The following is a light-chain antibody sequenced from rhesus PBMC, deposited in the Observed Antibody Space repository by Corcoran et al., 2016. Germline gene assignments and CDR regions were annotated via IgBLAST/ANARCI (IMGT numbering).Light chain of an antibody. CDR1: ENVNNY. J-gene: IGKJ2*01. CDR3: QHGYGTPYS. Sequence: DIQMTQSPSSLSASVGDRVTITCRASENVNNYLNWYQQKPGKAPKLLIYEASTLQIGVPSRFSGSGSGTDYTFSISSLQPEDFATYYCQHGYGTPYSFGQGTKVEIK. V-gene: IGKV1-74*01. CDR2: EAS.